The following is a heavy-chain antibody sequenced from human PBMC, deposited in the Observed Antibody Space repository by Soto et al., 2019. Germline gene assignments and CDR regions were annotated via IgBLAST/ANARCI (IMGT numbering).Heavy chain of an antibody. CDR1: FGSSSSYY. CDR2: IYYSGST. V-gene: IGHV4-59*01. J-gene: IGHJ4*02. CDR3: ARSLNDILTGYWYYFDY. D-gene: IGHD3-9*01. Sequence: TLSLPCTVSFGSSSSYYWSWIRQPPGKGLEWIGYIYYSGSTNYNPSLKSRVTISVDTSKNQFSLKLSSVTAADTAVYYCARSLNDILTGYWYYFDYWGQGTLVTVSS.